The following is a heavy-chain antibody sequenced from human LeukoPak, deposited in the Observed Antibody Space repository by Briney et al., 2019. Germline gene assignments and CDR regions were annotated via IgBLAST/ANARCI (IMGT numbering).Heavy chain of an antibody. V-gene: IGHV4-39*07. CDR1: GGSMSSSSYY. CDR2: IYYSGSI. J-gene: IGHJ4*02. CDR3: ARAVAVAGRARYFDY. Sequence: SETLSLTCTVSGGSMSSSSYYWGWIRQPPGKGLEWIGSIYYSGSIYYNPSLKSRVTISVDTSKNQFSLKLSSVTAADTAVYYCARAVAVAGRARYFDYWGQGTLVTVSS. D-gene: IGHD6-19*01.